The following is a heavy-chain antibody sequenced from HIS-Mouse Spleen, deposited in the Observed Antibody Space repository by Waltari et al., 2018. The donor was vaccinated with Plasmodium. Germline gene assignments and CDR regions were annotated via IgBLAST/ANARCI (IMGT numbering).Heavy chain of an antibody. V-gene: IGHV2-70*15. CDR2: IDWDDDK. CDR1: GFSLSTSGMC. Sequence: QVTLRESGPALVKPTQTLILTCTFSGFSLSTSGMCVSWLRQPPGKALEWLASIDWDDDKYYSTSLKNRLTISKDTSKNQVVLTMTNMDPVDTATYYCARHKKRGQLVRGYFDYWGQGTLVTVSS. D-gene: IGHD6-6*01. CDR3: ARHKKRGQLVRGYFDY. J-gene: IGHJ4*02.